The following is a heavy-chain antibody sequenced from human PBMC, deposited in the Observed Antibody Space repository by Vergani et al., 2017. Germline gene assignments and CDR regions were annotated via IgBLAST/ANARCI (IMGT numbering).Heavy chain of an antibody. CDR1: GESIRSGSHY. V-gene: IGHV4-61*02. D-gene: IGHD2-15*01. CDR2: IHTGGST. J-gene: IGHJ4*02. CDR3: ARCRPYCTSGSCPAI. Sequence: QVKLQESGPGLLKPSQTLSLTCTVSGESIRSGSHYWSWIRQPAGKGPEWIGHIHTGGSTDLNPSFKSRVSISVDTSKSQFSLKLNSVTVPDTAVYYCARCRPYCTSGSCPAIWGQGTLVTVSS.